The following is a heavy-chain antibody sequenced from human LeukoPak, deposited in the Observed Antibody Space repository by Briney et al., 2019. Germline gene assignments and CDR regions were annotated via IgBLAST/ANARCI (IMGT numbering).Heavy chain of an antibody. Sequence: PGGSLRLSCAASGFTFSSYSMNWVRQAPGKGLEWVSSISSSSSYIYYADSVKGRFTISRDNAKNSLYLQMNSLRAEDTAVYYCEREARLGELSPSGYWGQGTLVTVSS. CDR3: EREARLGELSPSGY. CDR2: ISSSSSYI. D-gene: IGHD3-16*02. CDR1: GFTFSSYS. V-gene: IGHV3-21*01. J-gene: IGHJ4*02.